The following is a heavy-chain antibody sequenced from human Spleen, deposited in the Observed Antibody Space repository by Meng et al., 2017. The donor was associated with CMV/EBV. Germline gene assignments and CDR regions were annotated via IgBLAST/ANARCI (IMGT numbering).Heavy chain of an antibody. CDR2: INHSGST. CDR1: GGSFSGYY. CDR3: ATLRRDSSSWNEGGPLYYYGMDV. J-gene: IGHJ6*02. Sequence: SETLSLTCAVYGGSFSGYYWSWIRQPPGKGLEWIGEINHSGSTNYNPSLKSRVTISVDTSKNQFSLKLSSVTAADTAVYYCATLRRDSSSWNEGGPLYYYGMDVWGQGTTVTVSS. V-gene: IGHV4-34*01. D-gene: IGHD6-13*01.